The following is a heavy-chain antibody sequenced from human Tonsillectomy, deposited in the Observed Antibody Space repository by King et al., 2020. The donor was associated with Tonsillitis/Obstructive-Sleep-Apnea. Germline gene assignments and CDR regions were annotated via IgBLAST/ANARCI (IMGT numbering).Heavy chain of an antibody. CDR1: GFIFSTYG. V-gene: IGHV3-30*03. CDR3: ARPRRSGWTGGTDWLDP. D-gene: IGHD3-22*01. Sequence: VQLVESGGGVVQPGRSLRLSCAASGFIFSTYGMHWVRQAPGKGLEWVAGISYDGRKKFHANSVKGRFIISRDNVKNKLYLQINSLRSEDTAVYYCARPRRSGWTGGTDWLDPWGQGRLVTFSS. J-gene: IGHJ5*02. CDR2: ISYDGRKK.